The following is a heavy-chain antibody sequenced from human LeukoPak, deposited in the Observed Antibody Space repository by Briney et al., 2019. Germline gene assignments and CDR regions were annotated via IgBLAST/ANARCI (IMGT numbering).Heavy chain of an antibody. Sequence: SETLSLTCTVSGGSISSSSYYWGWIRQPPGKGLEWIGRIYYSGSTYYNPSLKSRVTISVDTSQNHFSLTLSSVTAADTVVYYCARHAFYGDYADYWGQGTLVTVSS. CDR1: GGSISSSSYY. CDR2: IYYSGST. D-gene: IGHD4-17*01. CDR3: ARHAFYGDYADY. J-gene: IGHJ4*02. V-gene: IGHV4-39*01.